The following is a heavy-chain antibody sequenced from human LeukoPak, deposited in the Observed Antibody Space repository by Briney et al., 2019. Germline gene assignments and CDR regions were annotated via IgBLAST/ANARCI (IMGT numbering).Heavy chain of an antibody. Sequence: TGGSLRLSCAASGFTFSSYAMSWVRQAPGKGLEWVSAISGSGGSTYYADSVKGRFTISRGNSKNTLYLQMNSLRAEDTAVYYCAKVSRGFGELLTLSEYYGMDVWGQGTTVTVSS. CDR3: AKVSRGFGELLTLSEYYGMDV. CDR2: ISGSGGST. D-gene: IGHD3-10*01. CDR1: GFTFSSYA. V-gene: IGHV3-23*01. J-gene: IGHJ6*02.